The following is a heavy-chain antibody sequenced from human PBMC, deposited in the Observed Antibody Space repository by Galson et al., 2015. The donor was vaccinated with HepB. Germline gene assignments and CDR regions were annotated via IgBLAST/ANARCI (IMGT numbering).Heavy chain of an antibody. V-gene: IGHV1-69*10. Sequence: SVKVSCKASGGTFSRYAISWVRQAPGQGLEWMGGIIPILGIANYAQKFQGRVTITADKSTSTAYMELSSLRSEDTAVYYCARDHPLEENYYDSSGYFSFDPWGQGTLVTVSS. CDR1: GGTFSRYA. J-gene: IGHJ5*02. CDR2: IIPILGIA. CDR3: ARDHPLEENYYDSSGYFSFDP. D-gene: IGHD3-22*01.